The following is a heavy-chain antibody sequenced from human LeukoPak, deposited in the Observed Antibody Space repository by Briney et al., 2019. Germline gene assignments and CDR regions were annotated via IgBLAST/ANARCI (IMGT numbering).Heavy chain of an antibody. CDR3: ARLGRYADY. D-gene: IGHD3-16*01. Sequence: PGGSLRLSCAASGFTFTNYAMTWVRQVPGKGLEWVSHISGSGGSSYHVDSVKGWFTISRDNSKNTLYLQMNSLRAEDTAVYYCARLGRYADYWGQGTLVTVSS. V-gene: IGHV3-23*01. CDR1: GFTFTNYA. CDR2: ISGSGGSS. J-gene: IGHJ4*02.